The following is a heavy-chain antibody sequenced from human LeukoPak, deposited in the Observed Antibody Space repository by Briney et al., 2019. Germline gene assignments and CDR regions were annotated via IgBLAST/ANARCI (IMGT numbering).Heavy chain of an antibody. V-gene: IGHV1-2*02. Sequence: EASVKVSCKASGYTFTGYYMHWVRQAPGQGLEWMGWINPNSGGTNYAQKFQGRVTMTRDTSISTAYMELSRLRSDDTAVYYCARGSYYYDSSGYYGSTYYFDYWGQGTLVTVSS. D-gene: IGHD3-22*01. CDR2: INPNSGGT. J-gene: IGHJ4*02. CDR1: GYTFTGYY. CDR3: ARGSYYYDSSGYYGSTYYFDY.